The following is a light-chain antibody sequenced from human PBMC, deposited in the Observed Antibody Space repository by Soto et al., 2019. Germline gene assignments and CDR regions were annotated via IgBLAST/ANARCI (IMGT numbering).Light chain of an antibody. CDR1: TSDVGRYKF. CDR2: EVT. CDR3: QSYDSSLSGYV. V-gene: IGLV2-14*01. J-gene: IGLJ1*01. Sequence: QSSLTKPASLSGSPGQSITISCTGTTSDVGRYKFVSWYQHHPGKAPKLLIFEVTNRPSGVPDRFSGSKSGTSASLAITGLQAEDEADYYCQSYDSSLSGYVFGTGTKVTVL.